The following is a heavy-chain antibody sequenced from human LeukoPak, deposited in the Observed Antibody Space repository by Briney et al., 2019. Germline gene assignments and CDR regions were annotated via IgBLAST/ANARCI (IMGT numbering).Heavy chain of an antibody. CDR3: ARSQLPLSGFDY. J-gene: IGHJ4*02. CDR2: IYYSGST. D-gene: IGHD2-15*01. V-gene: IGHV4-30-4*01. Sequence: PSQTLSLTCTVSGGSISSGDYYWSWLRQPPGTGLEWIGYIYYSGSTYYNPSLKSRVTISVDTSKNQFSLKLSSVTAADTAVYYCARSQLPLSGFDYWGQGTLVTVSS. CDR1: GGSISSGDYY.